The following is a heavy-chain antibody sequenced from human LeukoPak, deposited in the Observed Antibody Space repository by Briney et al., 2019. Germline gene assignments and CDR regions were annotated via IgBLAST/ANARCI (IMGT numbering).Heavy chain of an antibody. D-gene: IGHD5-24*01. Sequence: SQTLSLTCAVSGDTVSSNSAAWNWIRQSPSRGLEWLVRTYYRSKCYNDYAVSVKSRITINPDTSKNQFSLQLNSVTPEDTAVYYCARDAATMYNYFDYWGQGTLVTVSS. V-gene: IGHV6-1*01. CDR3: ARDAATMYNYFDY. CDR1: GDTVSSNSAA. CDR2: TYYRSKCYN. J-gene: IGHJ4*02.